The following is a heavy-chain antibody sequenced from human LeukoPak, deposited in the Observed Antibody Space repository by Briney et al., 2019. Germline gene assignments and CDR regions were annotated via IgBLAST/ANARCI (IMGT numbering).Heavy chain of an antibody. CDR1: GFTFKNYG. CDR3: VKDVHYLGSYRESLDP. D-gene: IGHD3-10*01. V-gene: IGHV3-30*02. J-gene: IGHJ5*02. Sequence: GGSLRLSCATSGFTFKNYGMHWVRQAPGEGLEWVTLLDYTGNNQYYADSMKGRLTISRDNSKNTVFLQMNNPRLEDTAIYYCVKDVHYLGSYRESLDPWGQGALVTVSS. CDR2: LDYTGNNQ.